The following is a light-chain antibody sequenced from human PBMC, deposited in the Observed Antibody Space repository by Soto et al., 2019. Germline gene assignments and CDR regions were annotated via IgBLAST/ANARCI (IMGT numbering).Light chain of an antibody. CDR1: QSISSY. CDR2: AAS. V-gene: IGKV1-39*01. Sequence: EIQMTQSPSSLSASVGERVTISCRASQSISSYLNWDQQKPGKAPKLLIYAASSWQSGVPSRFSGSGSGTDFALTLSSMQPEDVGTYYCQQSYSTPPFTFGPGTKVDIK. J-gene: IGKJ3*01. CDR3: QQSYSTPPFT.